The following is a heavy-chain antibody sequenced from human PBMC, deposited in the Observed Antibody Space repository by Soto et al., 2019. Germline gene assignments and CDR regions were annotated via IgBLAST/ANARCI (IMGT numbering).Heavy chain of an antibody. V-gene: IGHV4-59*08. CDR3: ARVWWEREGYVTDA. J-gene: IGHJ6*04. CDR2: IYYSGST. Sequence: SATLSLTCTVSGGSISSYYWSWIRQPPGKELQYIGYIYYSGSTNYNPSLKSRVTISDDTSTNQFSLTLSSVTAADTAVYYCARVWWEREGYVTDAWGKGTTLTVSS. CDR1: GGSISSYY. D-gene: IGHD1-26*01.